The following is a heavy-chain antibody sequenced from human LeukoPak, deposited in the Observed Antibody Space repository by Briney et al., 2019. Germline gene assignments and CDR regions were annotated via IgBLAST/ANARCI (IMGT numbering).Heavy chain of an antibody. D-gene: IGHD1-26*01. Sequence: GGSLRLSCAASGFTFSSYWMSWVRQAPGKGLEWVANIKQDGSEKSYVDSVKGRFTISRDNAKNSLYLQMNSLRAEDTAVYYCARVARGAPGRAFDIWGQGTMVTVSS. CDR1: GFTFSSYW. CDR3: ARVARGAPGRAFDI. V-gene: IGHV3-7*01. J-gene: IGHJ3*02. CDR2: IKQDGSEK.